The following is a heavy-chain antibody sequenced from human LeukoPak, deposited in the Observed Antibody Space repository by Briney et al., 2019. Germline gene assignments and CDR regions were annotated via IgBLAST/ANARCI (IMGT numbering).Heavy chain of an antibody. CDR3: AREKAYCSSTTCYRSNWFDS. J-gene: IGHJ5*01. CDR2: IYSGGTT. CDR1: EFTFRSYS. Sequence: GSLRLSCAGSEFTFRSYSMHWVRQAPGKGLEWVSVIYSGGTTYYADSVKGRFTISRDNSRNTVYLQMNSLRAEDTAVYYCAREKAYCSSTTCYRSNWFDSWGQGTLVTVSS. D-gene: IGHD2-2*01. V-gene: IGHV3-53*01.